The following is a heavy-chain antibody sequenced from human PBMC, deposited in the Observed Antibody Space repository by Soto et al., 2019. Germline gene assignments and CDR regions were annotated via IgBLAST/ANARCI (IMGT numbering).Heavy chain of an antibody. CDR1: GLTFNDYY. CDR2: ISSSGSGI. V-gene: IGHV3-11*01. Sequence: PGGSLRLSCAASGLTFNDYYMTWIRQAPGKGLEWVSYISSSGSGIYYADSMKGRFTISRDNAKKSLYLQMSSLRAEDTAVYYCARAYSDAFDIWGQGTMVTVSS. J-gene: IGHJ3*02. D-gene: IGHD2-15*01. CDR3: ARAYSDAFDI.